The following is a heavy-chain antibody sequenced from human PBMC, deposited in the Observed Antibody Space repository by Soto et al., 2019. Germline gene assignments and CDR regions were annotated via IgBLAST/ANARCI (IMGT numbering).Heavy chain of an antibody. V-gene: IGHV3-64*01. CDR2: ISSNGGST. J-gene: IGHJ4*02. D-gene: IGHD3-9*01. Sequence: GGSLRLSCAASGFTFSSYAMHWVRQAPGKGLEYVSAISSNGGSTYYANSVKGRFTISRDNSKNTLYLQMGSLRAEDMAVYYCARVVARDYYDILTGYDPYFDYWGQGTLVTVSS. CDR1: GFTFSSYA. CDR3: ARVVARDYYDILTGYDPYFDY.